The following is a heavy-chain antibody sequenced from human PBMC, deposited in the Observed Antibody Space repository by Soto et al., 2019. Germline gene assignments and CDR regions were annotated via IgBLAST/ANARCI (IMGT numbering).Heavy chain of an antibody. V-gene: IGHV4-39*01. D-gene: IGHD3-3*01. Sequence: QLQLQESGPGLVKPSETLSLTCTVSGGSISSSSYYWGWIRQPPGKGLEWIGSIYYSGSTYYNPSLKSRVTISVDTSKNQFSLKLSSVTAADTAVYYCARRRFLEWFNWFDPWGQGTLVTVSS. CDR3: ARRRFLEWFNWFDP. J-gene: IGHJ5*02. CDR2: IYYSGST. CDR1: GGSISSSSYY.